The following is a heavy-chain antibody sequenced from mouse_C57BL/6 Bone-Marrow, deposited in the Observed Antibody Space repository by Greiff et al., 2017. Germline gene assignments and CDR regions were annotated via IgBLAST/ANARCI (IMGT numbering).Heavy chain of an antibody. Sequence: VQLQQSGAELVRPGASVTLSCKASGYTFTDYEMHWVKQTPVHGLEWIGAIDPETGGTAYNQKFKGKAILTADKSSSTAYMELRSLTSEDSAVYYCTRDNLLPMGFDYWGQGTTLTVSS. CDR3: TRDNLLPMGFDY. CDR2: IDPETGGT. V-gene: IGHV1-15*01. J-gene: IGHJ2*01. CDR1: GYTFTDYE. D-gene: IGHD1-1*01.